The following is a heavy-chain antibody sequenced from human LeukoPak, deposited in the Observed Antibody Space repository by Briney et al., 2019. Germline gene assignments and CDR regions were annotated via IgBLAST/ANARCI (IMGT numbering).Heavy chain of an antibody. J-gene: IGHJ5*02. V-gene: IGHV3-53*01. D-gene: IGHD1-7*01. CDR2: IYSGGTT. Sequence: PGGSLRLSCAASGFTVSSNYMSWVRQAPGQGLEWVSVIYSGGTTYYADSVKGRFTISRDNSKNTLYLQMNSLRAEDTAVYYCARSHNWNYVWDWFDPWGQGTLVTVSS. CDR1: GFTVSSNY. CDR3: ARSHNWNYVWDWFDP.